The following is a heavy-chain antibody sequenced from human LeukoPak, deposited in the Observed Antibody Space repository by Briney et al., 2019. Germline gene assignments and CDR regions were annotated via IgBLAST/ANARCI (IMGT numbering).Heavy chain of an antibody. J-gene: IGHJ3*02. CDR1: GYTFTGYY. D-gene: IGHD1-26*01. Sequence: GASVKVSCKASGYTFTGYYMHWVRQAPGQGLEWVAYIDADSGGTNSAQKFQGRVTMTRDMSISTAYMEVTRLTSDDSAVYYCARERSGSYYYDIWGQGTMVTVSS. CDR2: IDADSGGT. CDR3: ARERSGSYYYDI. V-gene: IGHV1-2*02.